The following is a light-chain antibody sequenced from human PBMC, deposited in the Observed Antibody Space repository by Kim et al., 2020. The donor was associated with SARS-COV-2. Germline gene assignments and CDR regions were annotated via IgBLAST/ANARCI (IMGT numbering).Light chain of an antibody. CDR2: RNN. CDR3: AAWDDSLSGRGVV. V-gene: IGLV1-47*01. CDR1: RPNLGRNF. J-gene: IGLJ2*01. Sequence: RVTSTVYGGRPNLGRNFVYWYQQLPGTAPKLLIYRNNQRPSGVPDRFSGSKSGTSASLAISGLRSEDEADYYCAAWDDSLSGRGVVFGGGTQLTVL.